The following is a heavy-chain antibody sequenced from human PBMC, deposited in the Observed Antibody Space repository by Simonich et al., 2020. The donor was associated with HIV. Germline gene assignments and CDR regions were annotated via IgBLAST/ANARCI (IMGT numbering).Heavy chain of an antibody. Sequence: QVQMVQSGAEVKKPGASVKVSCKVSGYTLTELSRPWVRQAPGKGVEWMGVVNPEDGETIYAPKFQSSVPMTEDSSTATAHMALSSLASEDTAVYSCARGGTWFAYWGQGTLVTVSS. CDR1: GYTLTELS. V-gene: IGHV1-24*01. CDR2: VNPEDGET. CDR3: ARGGTWFAY. J-gene: IGHJ4*02.